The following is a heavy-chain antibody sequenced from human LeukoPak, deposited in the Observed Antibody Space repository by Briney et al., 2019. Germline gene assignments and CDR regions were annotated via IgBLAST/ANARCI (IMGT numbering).Heavy chain of an antibody. Sequence: ASVKVSCKASGGTFSSYAISWVRQAPGRGLAWMGRIIPILGIANYAQKFQGRVTITADKSTSTAYMELSSLRSEDTAVYYCARGAAAGKADYWGQGTLVTVSS. CDR1: GGTFSSYA. CDR2: IIPILGIA. CDR3: ARGAAAGKADY. J-gene: IGHJ4*02. V-gene: IGHV1-69*04. D-gene: IGHD6-13*01.